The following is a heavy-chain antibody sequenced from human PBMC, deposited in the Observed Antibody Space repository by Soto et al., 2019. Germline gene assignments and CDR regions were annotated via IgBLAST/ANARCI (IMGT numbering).Heavy chain of an antibody. CDR1: GFTFSSYA. V-gene: IGHV3-23*01. Sequence: EVQLLESGGGLVQPGGSLRLSCEASGFTFSSYAMSWVRQAPGKGLAWVSGISVRGGSTYYADSVKGRFTISRDNSKNTLYLQMNSLRAEDTAVYYCASNTRYDPPDYWGQGTLVTVSS. D-gene: IGHD3-16*01. CDR2: ISVRGGST. CDR3: ASNTRYDPPDY. J-gene: IGHJ4*02.